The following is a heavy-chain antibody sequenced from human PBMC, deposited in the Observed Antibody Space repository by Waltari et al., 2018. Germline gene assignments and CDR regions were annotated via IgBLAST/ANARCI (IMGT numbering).Heavy chain of an antibody. CDR2: INHIGST. CDR1: GGSFSGYY. J-gene: IGHJ5*02. CDR3: ARVHSSWYRGGWFDP. V-gene: IGHV4-34*01. D-gene: IGHD6-13*01. Sequence: QVQLQQWGAGLLKPSETLSLTCAVYGGSFSGYYWSWIRQPPGKGLEWIGEINHIGSTNYNPSLKSRVTISVDTSKNQFSLKLSSVTAADTAVYYCARVHSSWYRGGWFDPWGQGTLVTVSS.